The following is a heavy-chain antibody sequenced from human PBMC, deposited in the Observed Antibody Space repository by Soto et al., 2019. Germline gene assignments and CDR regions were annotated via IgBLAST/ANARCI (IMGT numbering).Heavy chain of an antibody. CDR3: AKDLHMITFGGVNY. D-gene: IGHD3-16*01. CDR2: ISGSGGST. Sequence: EVQLLESGGGLVQPGGSLRLSCAASGFTFSSYAMSWVRQAPGKGLEWVSAISGSGGSTYYADSVKGRFTISRDNSKNTPYLQMNSLRAEDTAVYYCAKDLHMITFGGVNYWGQGTLVTVSS. V-gene: IGHV3-23*01. J-gene: IGHJ4*02. CDR1: GFTFSSYA.